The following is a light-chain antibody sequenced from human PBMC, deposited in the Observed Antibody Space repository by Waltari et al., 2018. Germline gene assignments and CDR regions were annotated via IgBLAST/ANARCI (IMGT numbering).Light chain of an antibody. CDR1: SSDVGRYNY. Sequence: QSALTQPASVSGSPGQSITISCTGSSSDVGRYNYVSWYQQFPDRAPKLMIYDVTNRHSGVSNRFSGSKSANTPSLTISGLQPDDEADYYCASYIPGSTLVFGGGTKLTVL. CDR2: DVT. J-gene: IGLJ3*02. CDR3: ASYIPGSTLV. V-gene: IGLV2-14*01.